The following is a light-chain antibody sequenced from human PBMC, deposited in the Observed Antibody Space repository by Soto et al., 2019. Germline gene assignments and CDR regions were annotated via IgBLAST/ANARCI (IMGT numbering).Light chain of an antibody. V-gene: IGKV3-20*01. Sequence: EIVLTQSPGTLSLSQGERATLSCRASQTVAKNYLAWYQQQPGQAPRLLIYDASTRATGIPDRFTGSGSATDFTLTINRLEPEDFAVYYCQQYASAPLTFGGGTKVEIK. CDR1: QTVAKNY. CDR3: QQYASAPLT. J-gene: IGKJ4*01. CDR2: DAS.